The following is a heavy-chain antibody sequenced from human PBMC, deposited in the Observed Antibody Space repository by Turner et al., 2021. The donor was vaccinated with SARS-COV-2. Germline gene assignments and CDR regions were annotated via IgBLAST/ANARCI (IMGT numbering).Heavy chain of an antibody. Sequence: QLRGSAQGLVKPSGTLSLTSSVSGGSIGSGLYYWGWIRQPPGKGPGWIGSVYYRGNTYYNPSLESRVTISVDTSNKQFSLKLNSVTAADTAVYYCARVKSTVTTYYYYYMDVWGKGTTVTVSS. CDR2: VYYRGNT. D-gene: IGHD4-4*01. V-gene: IGHV4-39*01. CDR1: GGSIGSGLYY. J-gene: IGHJ6*03. CDR3: ARVKSTVTTYYYYYMDV.